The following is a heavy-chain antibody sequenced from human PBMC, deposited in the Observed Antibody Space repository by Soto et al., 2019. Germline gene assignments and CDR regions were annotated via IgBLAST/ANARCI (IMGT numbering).Heavy chain of an antibody. CDR2: TYYSGST. CDR1: GGSISSSSYY. Sequence: QLQLQESGPGLVKPSETLSLTCTVSGGSISSSSYYWGWIRQPPGKGLEWIGSTYYSGSTYYNPSLKSRVTISVDTSKNQFSLKLSSVTAADTAVYYCARHLLITMMHLAWGQGTLVTVSS. V-gene: IGHV4-39*01. D-gene: IGHD3-22*01. CDR3: ARHLLITMMHLA. J-gene: IGHJ5*02.